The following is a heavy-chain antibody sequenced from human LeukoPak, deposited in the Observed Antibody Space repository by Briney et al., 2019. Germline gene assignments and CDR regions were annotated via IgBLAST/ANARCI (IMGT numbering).Heavy chain of an antibody. D-gene: IGHD2-21*01. CDR3: AKTDRWLVIANFDY. J-gene: IGHJ4*02. CDR2: ISGSGGST. CDR1: GFTFSSYA. Sequence: PGGSLRLSCAASGFTFSSYAMSWVRQAPGKGLEWVSAISGSGGSTDYADSVKGRFTISRDNSKNTLYLQMNSLRAEDTAVYYCAKTDRWLVIANFDYWGQGTLVTVSS. V-gene: IGHV3-23*01.